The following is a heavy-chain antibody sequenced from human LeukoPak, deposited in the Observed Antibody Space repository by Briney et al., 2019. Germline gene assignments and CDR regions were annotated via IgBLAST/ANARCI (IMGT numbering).Heavy chain of an antibody. D-gene: IGHD3-9*01. V-gene: IGHV3-23*01. Sequence: GGSLRLSCTAYGFTFCNYAMSWIRQAPGKGLEWVSSISGSGLSTYYADSGKGRFTISRDNSRSTLYLQMNSLRAEDTALFYCAKGDNNILTGYYNSFDSWGQGTLVTVSS. CDR3: AKGDNNILTGYYNSFDS. CDR2: ISGSGLST. CDR1: GFTFCNYA. J-gene: IGHJ4*02.